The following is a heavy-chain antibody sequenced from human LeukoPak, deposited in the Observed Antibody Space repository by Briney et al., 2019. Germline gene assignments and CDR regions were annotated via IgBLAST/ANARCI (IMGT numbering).Heavy chain of an antibody. CDR3: ARTGGVFDI. J-gene: IGHJ3*02. Sequence: ESLRLSCAASGFTFSPHWMYWVRQFPGKGPEWVSYINSDGSVTNYADSVKGRFTISRDNAKNTLYMQMNRLRAEYSAVYYCARTGGVFDIWGQGTMVAVSS. CDR1: GFTFSPHW. CDR2: INSDGSVT. V-gene: IGHV3-74*01. D-gene: IGHD2-8*02.